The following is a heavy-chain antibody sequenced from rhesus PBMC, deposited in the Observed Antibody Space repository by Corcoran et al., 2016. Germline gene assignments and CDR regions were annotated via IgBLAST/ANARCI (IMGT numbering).Heavy chain of an antibody. Sequence: QVQLQESGPGVVKPSETLSLTCAVAGGSISGYYPCSGLRQPQGRGLEWIGYIGGISGSTNSNPSLKSRVTISKDTSKNPFSLKLSSVTAAATAVYYCARASTDYGNFLYGLDSWGQGVVVTVSS. V-gene: IGHV4-127*01. D-gene: IGHD4-35*01. CDR1: GGSISGYY. J-gene: IGHJ6*01. CDR2: IGGISGST. CDR3: ARASTDYGNFLYGLDS.